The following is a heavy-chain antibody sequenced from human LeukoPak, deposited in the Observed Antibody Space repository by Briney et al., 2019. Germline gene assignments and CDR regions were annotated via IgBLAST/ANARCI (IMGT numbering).Heavy chain of an antibody. CDR3: ARWMTGFGY. D-gene: IGHD3-9*01. V-gene: IGHV3-74*01. CDR2: INSEGSST. CDR1: GFAFRNYW. J-gene: IGHJ4*02. Sequence: GGSLRLSCAASGFAFRNYWMHWVRQAPGKGPVWVSRINSEGSSTTYADSVKGRFTISRDNAENSLYLQMNSLRDEDTAIYYCARWMTGFGYWGQGTLVTVSS.